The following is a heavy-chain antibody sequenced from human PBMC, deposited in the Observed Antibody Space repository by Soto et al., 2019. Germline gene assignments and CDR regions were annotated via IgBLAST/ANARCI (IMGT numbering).Heavy chain of an antibody. Sequence: GESLKISCAASGFTLSSYWMSWVRQAPGKGLEWVANIKEDGSEKYYVDSVKGRFTISRDNAKNSLYLQMNSLRREDTAVYYCARDPSVVYGDSLVFDRWGQGTLVTVSS. CDR1: GFTLSSYW. CDR3: ARDPSVVYGDSLVFDR. CDR2: IKEDGSEK. J-gene: IGHJ4*02. D-gene: IGHD4-17*01. V-gene: IGHV3-7*01.